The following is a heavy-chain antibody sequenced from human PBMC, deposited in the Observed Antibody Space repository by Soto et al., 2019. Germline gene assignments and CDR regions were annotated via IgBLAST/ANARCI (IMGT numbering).Heavy chain of an antibody. D-gene: IGHD3-9*01. J-gene: IGHJ5*02. CDR3: ARETGYSNWFDP. CDR1: GYTFTSYD. V-gene: IGHV1-8*01. Sequence: QVQLVQSGAEVKKPGASVKVSCKASGYTFTSYDINWVRQATGQGLEWMGWMNPNSGNTGYAQKFQGRVTMTRITSISTAYLELSSLRSEDTAVYYCARETGYSNWFDPWGQGTLVTVSS. CDR2: MNPNSGNT.